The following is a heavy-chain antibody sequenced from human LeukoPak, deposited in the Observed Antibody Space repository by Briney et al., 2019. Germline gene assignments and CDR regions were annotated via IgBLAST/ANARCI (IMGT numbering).Heavy chain of an antibody. D-gene: IGHD1-26*01. CDR3: ARDPVGSRGNYFDF. Sequence: GGSLRLSCAASGFTFSSYDMHRVRQSPGKGLEWVATIRADGSSKYYSDSVNGRFTISRDNSRNTMSLQMNSLTAEDTAVFFCARDPVGSRGNYFDFWGQGALVTVSS. V-gene: IGHV3-30*02. CDR1: GFTFSSYD. J-gene: IGHJ4*02. CDR2: IRADGSSK.